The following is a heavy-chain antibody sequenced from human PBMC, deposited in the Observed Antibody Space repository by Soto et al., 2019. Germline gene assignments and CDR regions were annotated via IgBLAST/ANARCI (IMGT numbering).Heavy chain of an antibody. V-gene: IGHV3-74*01. CDR2: INSDGSST. CDR3: ASKNIAAEFDY. CDR1: GFTFSKYW. J-gene: IGHJ4*02. D-gene: IGHD6-13*01. Sequence: EVQLVESGGGLVQPGGSLRLSCAASGFTFSKYWMHWVRQAPGKGLVWVSRINSDGSSTSYADSVKGRFTISRDNAKNTLYLQMNSLRLEDTAVYYCASKNIAAEFDYWGQGALVTVSS.